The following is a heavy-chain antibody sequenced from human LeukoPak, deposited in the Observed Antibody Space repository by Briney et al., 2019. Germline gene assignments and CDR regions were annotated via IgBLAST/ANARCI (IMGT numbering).Heavy chain of an antibody. J-gene: IGHJ4*02. V-gene: IGHV1-18*01. D-gene: IGHD1-26*01. CDR2: VSAYNGNT. CDR3: ARGPLSGSYGVY. CDR1: GYSFTSYG. Sequence: ASVKVSCKASGYSFTSYGISWVRQAPGQGLEWMGWVSAYNGNTDYAQKFQGRVTMTTDTSTTTAYMELRSLKSDDTAVYYCARGPLSGSYGVYWGQGTLVTVSS.